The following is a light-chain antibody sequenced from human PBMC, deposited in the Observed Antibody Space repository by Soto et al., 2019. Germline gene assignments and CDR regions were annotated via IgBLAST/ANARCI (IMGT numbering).Light chain of an antibody. CDR3: SSFAGSNNFPYV. J-gene: IGLJ1*01. V-gene: IGLV2-8*01. CDR2: EVY. CDR1: FNDVGGYNY. Sequence: QSALTQPPSASGSPGQSVTISCTGTFNDVGGYNYVSWYQQHPGKAPKVIIYEVYKRPSGVPDRFSGSKSGKTASLTVSGLQADDEADYYCSSFAGSNNFPYVFGTGTKGTVL.